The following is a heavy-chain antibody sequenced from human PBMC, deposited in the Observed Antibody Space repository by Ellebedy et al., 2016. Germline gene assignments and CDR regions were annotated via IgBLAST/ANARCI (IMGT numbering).Heavy chain of an antibody. CDR2: IYHIGGT. D-gene: IGHD6-19*01. CDR1: GGSINNYY. CDR3: ARNPASGSLFFDL. V-gene: IGHV4-59*08. J-gene: IGHJ5*02. Sequence: SETLSLTCTVSGGSINNYYWSWLRQSPGKGLEWIGFIYHIGGTNYNPSLKGRVTISIDSPKNQFSLQLSSVTAADTAVYYCARNPASGSLFFDLWGQGTLVTVSS.